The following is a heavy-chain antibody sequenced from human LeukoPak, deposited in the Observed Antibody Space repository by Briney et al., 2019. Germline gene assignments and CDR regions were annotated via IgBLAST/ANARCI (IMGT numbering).Heavy chain of an antibody. CDR2: ISGSGGST. V-gene: IGHV3-23*01. CDR3: AKDGASNYYDSSRPTYFDY. CDR1: GFTFSSYA. D-gene: IGHD3-22*01. Sequence: GGSLRLSCAASGFTFSSYAMSWVRQAPGKGLEWVSAISGSGGSTYYADSVKGRFTISRDNSKNTLYLQMNSLRAEDTAVYCCAKDGASNYYDSSRPTYFDYWGQGTLVTVSS. J-gene: IGHJ4*02.